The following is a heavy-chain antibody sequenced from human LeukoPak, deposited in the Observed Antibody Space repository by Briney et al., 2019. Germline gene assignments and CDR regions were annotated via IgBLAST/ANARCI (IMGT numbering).Heavy chain of an antibody. V-gene: IGHV4-4*07. CDR3: ARAIPSYFGMDA. J-gene: IGHJ6*02. Sequence: SETLSLTCNVSGGSISSYYWNWIRQPAGKGLEWIGRVYTSGSTTYSPSLKSRVTMSVDTSKNQVSLKVTSVTAADTAVYYCARAIPSYFGMDAWGQGTTVIVSS. CDR1: GGSISSYY. CDR2: VYTSGST.